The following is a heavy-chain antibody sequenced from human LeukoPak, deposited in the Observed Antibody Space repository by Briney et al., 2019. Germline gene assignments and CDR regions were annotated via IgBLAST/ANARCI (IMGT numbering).Heavy chain of an antibody. CDR2: IYYSGST. Sequence: SETLSLTCTVSGGSISSYYWSWIRQPAGKGLEWIGSIYYSGSTYYNPSLKSRVTISVDTSKNQFSLKLTSVTAADTAVYYCARDLSYSSSPGLDYWGQGTLVTVSS. CDR3: ARDLSYSSSPGLDY. CDR1: GGSISSYY. V-gene: IGHV4-4*07. D-gene: IGHD6-6*01. J-gene: IGHJ4*02.